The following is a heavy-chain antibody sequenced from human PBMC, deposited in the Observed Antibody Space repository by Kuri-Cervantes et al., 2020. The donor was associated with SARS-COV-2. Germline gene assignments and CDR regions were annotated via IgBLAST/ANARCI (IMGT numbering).Heavy chain of an antibody. CDR2: ISAYNCNT. V-gene: IGHV1-18*01. J-gene: IGHJ6*02. D-gene: IGHD6-13*01. CDR3: ARGEGCSSSWDYGMDV. CDR1: GYTFTSYG. Sequence: ASVKVSCKASGYTFTSYGISWVRQAPGQGLEWMGWISAYNCNTNYAQKLQGRVTMTTDTSTSTAYMELRSLRSEDTAVYYCARGEGCSSSWDYGMDVWGQGTTVTVSS.